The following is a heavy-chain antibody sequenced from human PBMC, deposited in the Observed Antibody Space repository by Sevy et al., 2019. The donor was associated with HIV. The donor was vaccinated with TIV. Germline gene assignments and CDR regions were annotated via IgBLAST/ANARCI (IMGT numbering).Heavy chain of an antibody. D-gene: IGHD3-3*01. CDR1: GFTFSSYW. J-gene: IGHJ3*02. V-gene: IGHV3-7*01. CDR2: IKQDGSEK. CDR3: ARERWDFWSGYWRDAFDI. Sequence: GGSLRLSCAASGFTFSSYWMSWVRQAPGKGLEWVANIKQDGSEKYYVDSVKGRFTISRDNAKNSLYQQMNSLRAEDTAVYYCARERWDFWSGYWRDAFDIWGQGTMVTVSS.